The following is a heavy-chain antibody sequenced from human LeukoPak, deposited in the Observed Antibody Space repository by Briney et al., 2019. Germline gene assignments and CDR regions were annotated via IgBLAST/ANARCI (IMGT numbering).Heavy chain of an antibody. CDR3: ARFRYGIYYFDY. V-gene: IGHV1-18*04. CDR2: ISAYNGNT. J-gene: IGHJ4*02. CDR1: GYTFTSYY. D-gene: IGHD1-14*01. Sequence: ASVKVSCKASGYTFTSYYMHWVRQAPGQGLEWMGWISAYNGNTNYAQKLQGRVTMTTDTSTSTAYMELRSLRSDDTAVYYCARFRYGIYYFDYWGQGTLVTVSS.